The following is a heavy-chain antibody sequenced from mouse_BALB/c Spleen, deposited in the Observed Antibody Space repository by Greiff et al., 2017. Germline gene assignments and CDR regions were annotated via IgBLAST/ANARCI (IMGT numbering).Heavy chain of an antibody. V-gene: IGHV5-12-2*01. Sequence: EVMLVESGGGLVQPGGSLKLSCAASGFTFSSYTMSWVRQTPEKRLEWVAYISNGGGSTYYPDTVKGRFTISRDNAKNTLYLQMSSLKSEDTAMYYCARGDYDYAWFAYWGQGTLVTVSA. CDR3: ARGDYDYAWFAY. D-gene: IGHD2-4*01. J-gene: IGHJ3*01. CDR2: ISNGGGST. CDR1: GFTFSSYT.